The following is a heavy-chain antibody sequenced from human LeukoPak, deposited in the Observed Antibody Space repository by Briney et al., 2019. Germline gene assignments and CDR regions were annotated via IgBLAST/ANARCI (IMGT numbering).Heavy chain of an antibody. CDR1: GGSISSGYY. D-gene: IGHD1-1*01. CDR2: IYHSGST. J-gene: IGHJ3*02. CDR3: ARVSRQKTNAFDI. V-gene: IGHV4-38-2*02. Sequence: NPSETLSLTCTVSGGSISSGYYWGWIRQPPGKGLEWIGSIYHSGSTYYNPSLKSRVTISVDTSKNQFSLKLSSVTAADTAVYYCARVSRQKTNAFDIWGQGTMVTVSS.